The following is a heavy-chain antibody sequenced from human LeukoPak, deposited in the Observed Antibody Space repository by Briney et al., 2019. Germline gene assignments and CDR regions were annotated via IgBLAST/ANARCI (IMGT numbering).Heavy chain of an antibody. CDR2: ISSSSSYI. Sequence: GGSLRLSCAASGFTFSSCTMNWVRQAPGKGLEWVSSISSSSSYIYYADSVKGRFIISRDNAKNSLYLQMNSLRAEDTAVYYCARARDYYDSSGYDYWGQGTLVTVSS. J-gene: IGHJ4*02. D-gene: IGHD3-22*01. V-gene: IGHV3-21*01. CDR1: GFTFSSCT. CDR3: ARARDYYDSSGYDY.